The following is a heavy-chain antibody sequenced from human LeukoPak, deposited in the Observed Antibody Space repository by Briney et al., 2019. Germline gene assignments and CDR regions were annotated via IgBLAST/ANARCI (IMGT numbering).Heavy chain of an antibody. D-gene: IGHD6-13*01. CDR1: GFTFSSYG. J-gene: IGHJ3*02. V-gene: IGHV3-33*01. CDR3: ARDLYSSSWYGAFDI. CDR2: IWYDGSNK. Sequence: GGPLRLSCAASGFTFSSYGMHRVRQAPGKGLEWVAVIWYDGSNKYYADSVKGRFTISRDNSKNTLYLQMNSLRAEDTAVYYCARDLYSSSWYGAFDIWGQGTMVTVSS.